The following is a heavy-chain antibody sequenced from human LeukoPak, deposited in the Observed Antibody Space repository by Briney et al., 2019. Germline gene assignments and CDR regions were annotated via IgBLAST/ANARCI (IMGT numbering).Heavy chain of an antibody. V-gene: IGHV3-48*04. J-gene: IGHJ3*02. D-gene: IGHD2-21*02. CDR2: INYHSQPT. Sequence: GGSLRLSCAASGFTFSTFHMHWVRQAPGKGLEWVSYINYHSQPTYYADSVKGRFTISRDNAKNSLYLQMNSLRAEDTVLYYCAKDGGGDHGAFDIWGQGTMVTVSS. CDR1: GFTFSTFH. CDR3: AKDGGGDHGAFDI.